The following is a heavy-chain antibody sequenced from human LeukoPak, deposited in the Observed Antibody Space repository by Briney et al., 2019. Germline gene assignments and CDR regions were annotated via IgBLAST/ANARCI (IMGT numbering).Heavy chain of an antibody. D-gene: IGHD1-1*01. CDR2: INHSGST. CDR3: ARDRVDWNELRIFDY. CDR1: GFTFTTYW. V-gene: IGHV4-34*01. J-gene: IGHJ4*02. Sequence: PGGSLRLSCAASGFTFTTYWMTWVRQAPGKGLEWIGEINHSGSTNYNPSLKSRVTISVDTSKNQFSLKLSSVTAADTAVYYCARDRVDWNELRIFDYWGQGTLVTVSS.